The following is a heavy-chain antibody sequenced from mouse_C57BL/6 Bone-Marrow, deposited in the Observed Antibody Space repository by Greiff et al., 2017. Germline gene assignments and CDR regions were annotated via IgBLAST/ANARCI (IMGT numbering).Heavy chain of an antibody. CDR3: LDSSGYWFAY. D-gene: IGHD3-2*02. CDR1: GYTFTSYG. J-gene: IGHJ3*01. V-gene: IGHV1-81*01. Sequence: QVQLKQSGAELARPGASVKLSCKASGYTFTSYGISWVKQRTGQGLEWIGEIYPRSGNTYYNEKFKGKATLTADKSSSTAYMELRSLTSEDSAVYFCLDSSGYWFAYWGQGTLVTVSA. CDR2: IYPRSGNT.